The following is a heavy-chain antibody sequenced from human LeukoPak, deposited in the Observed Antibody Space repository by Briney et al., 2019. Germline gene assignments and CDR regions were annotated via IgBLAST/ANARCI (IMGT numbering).Heavy chain of an antibody. D-gene: IGHD3-22*01. CDR2: IIPIFGTA. V-gene: IGHV1-69*13. CDR3: ARAGYYYDSSGYMGIDY. J-gene: IGHJ4*02. Sequence: SVKVSCKASGGTFSSYAISWVRQASGQGLEWMGGIIPIFGTANYAQKFQGRVTITADESTSTAYMELSSLRSEDTAVYYCARAGYYYDSSGYMGIDYWGQGTLVTVSS. CDR1: GGTFSSYA.